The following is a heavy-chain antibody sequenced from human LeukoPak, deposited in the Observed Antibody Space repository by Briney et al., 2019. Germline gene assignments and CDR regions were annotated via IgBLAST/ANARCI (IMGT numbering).Heavy chain of an antibody. J-gene: IGHJ4*02. Sequence: SETLSLTCTVSGGSISSGDYYWSWIRQPPGKGLESIGFIYYSGSTYYNPSLKSRVTISVDTSKNQFSLKLSSVTAADTAVYYCARGVNSGYVSLVRTFDYWGQGTLVTVSS. CDR1: GGSISSGDYY. V-gene: IGHV4-30-4*01. CDR3: ARGVNSGYVSLVRTFDY. D-gene: IGHD5-12*01. CDR2: IYYSGST.